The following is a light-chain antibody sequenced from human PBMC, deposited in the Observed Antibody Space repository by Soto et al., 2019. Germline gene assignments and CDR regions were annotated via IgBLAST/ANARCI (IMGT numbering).Light chain of an antibody. CDR2: DVS. J-gene: IGKJ2*01. CDR1: SSSKW. Sequence: DIQMTHTSSTLAGAGRERITMTCRSSSKWLAWYQKKPGKAPKLLIYDVSNLERGVPPRFSGSTSGAESTLTIASLQPEHLGTYYGHPPTHVTFGEGTKVDIK. CDR3: HPPTHVT. V-gene: IGKV1-5*01.